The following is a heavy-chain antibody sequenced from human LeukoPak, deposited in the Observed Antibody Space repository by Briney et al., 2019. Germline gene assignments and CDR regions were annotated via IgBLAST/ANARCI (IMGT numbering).Heavy chain of an antibody. CDR1: GGSFSGYY. D-gene: IGHD3-22*01. CDR2: INHSGST. J-gene: IGHJ5*02. Sequence: SEALSLTCAVYGGSFSGYYWSWIRQPPGKGLEWIGEINHSGSTNYNPSLKSRVTISVDTSKNQFSLKLSSVTAADTAVYYCARTSIYYDSSGYRSWGQGTLVTVSS. CDR3: ARTSIYYDSSGYRS. V-gene: IGHV4-34*01.